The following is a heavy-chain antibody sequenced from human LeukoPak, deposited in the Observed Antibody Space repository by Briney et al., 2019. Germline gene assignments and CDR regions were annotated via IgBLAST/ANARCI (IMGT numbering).Heavy chain of an antibody. CDR1: GITFSNYA. CDR3: AGRPTGYSSGYIH. J-gene: IGHJ4*02. D-gene: IGHD5-18*01. V-gene: IGHV3-23*01. Sequence: GSLRLSCVASGITFSNYAVSWVRQAPEKGLDWVSVISGSAHKIRYADSVKGRFTISRDNSENIVYLQMNNLRVEDTAVYYCAGRPTGYSSGYIHWGQGTLVTVSS. CDR2: ISGSAHKI.